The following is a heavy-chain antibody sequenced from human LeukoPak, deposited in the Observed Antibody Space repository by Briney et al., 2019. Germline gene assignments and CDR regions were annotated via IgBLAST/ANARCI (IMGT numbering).Heavy chain of an antibody. D-gene: IGHD4-17*01. J-gene: IGHJ5*02. V-gene: IGHV3-11*01. CDR1: GFTFSDYY. CDR2: VSSSGDTI. CDR3: AREYGDYDQGGGTWFDP. Sequence: GGSLRLSCAASGFTFSDYYMTWIRQAPGRGLEWVSYVSSSGDTIYYADSVKGRFTISRDNAKNSLYLQMNSLRAEDTAVYYCAREYGDYDQGGGTWFDPWGRGTLVTVSS.